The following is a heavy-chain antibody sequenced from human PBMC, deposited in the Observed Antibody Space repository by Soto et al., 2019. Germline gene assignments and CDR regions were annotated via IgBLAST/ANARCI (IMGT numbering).Heavy chain of an antibody. CDR2: INAGNGNT. CDR3: ASGPLRYFDWLPAYHLGHYGMDV. Sequence: VASVKVYCKASGYTFTSYAMHWVRQAPGQRLEWMGWINAGNGNTKYSQKFQGRVTITRDTSASTAYMELSSLRSEDTAVYYCASGPLRYFDWLPAYHLGHYGMDVWGQGTTVT. V-gene: IGHV1-3*01. CDR1: GYTFTSYA. J-gene: IGHJ6*02. D-gene: IGHD3-9*01.